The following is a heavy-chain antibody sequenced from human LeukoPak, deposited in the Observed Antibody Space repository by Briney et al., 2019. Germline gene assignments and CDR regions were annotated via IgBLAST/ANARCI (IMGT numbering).Heavy chain of an antibody. CDR1: GGSISSGGYY. V-gene: IGHV4-30-2*01. Sequence: PSETLSLTCTVSGGSISSGGYYWSWIRQPPGKGLEWIGYIYHSGSTYYNPSLKSRVTISVDRSKNQFSLKLSSVTAADTAVYYCARSGLEQLVTWTFDYWGQGTLVTVSS. CDR2: IYHSGST. D-gene: IGHD6-6*01. J-gene: IGHJ4*02. CDR3: ARSGLEQLVTWTFDY.